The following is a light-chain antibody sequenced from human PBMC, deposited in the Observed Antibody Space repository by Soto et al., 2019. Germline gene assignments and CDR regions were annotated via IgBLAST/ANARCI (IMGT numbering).Light chain of an antibody. Sequence: EIVLTQSPGTLSLSPGERVTLSCRASQSASSSYLAWYQQKPGQAPRLLIYGASSRATGTPDRFSGSGSGTDFTLTISRLEPEDFAVYYCQEYGSSRTFGQGTKVDIK. CDR1: QSASSSY. CDR2: GAS. CDR3: QEYGSSRT. V-gene: IGKV3-20*01. J-gene: IGKJ1*01.